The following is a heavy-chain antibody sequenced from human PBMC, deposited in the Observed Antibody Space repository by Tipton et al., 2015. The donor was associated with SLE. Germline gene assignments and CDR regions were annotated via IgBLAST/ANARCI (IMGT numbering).Heavy chain of an antibody. CDR3: ATGSYSATYNAFDI. D-gene: IGHD1-26*01. V-gene: IGHV3-53*04. Sequence: GSLRLSCAASGFTVSSNYMSWVRQAPGKGLEGVSVIYSGGSTYYADSVKGRFTISRHNSKNTLYLQMNSLRIEDTAVYYCATGSYSATYNAFDIWGQGTMVTVSS. CDR1: GFTVSSNY. J-gene: IGHJ3*02. CDR2: IYSGGST.